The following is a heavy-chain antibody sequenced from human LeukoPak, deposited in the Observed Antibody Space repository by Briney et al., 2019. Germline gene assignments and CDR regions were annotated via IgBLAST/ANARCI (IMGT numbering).Heavy chain of an antibody. V-gene: IGHV3-23*01. CDR3: ARGGSYCSSTSCLPAPFF. CDR1: GFTFSSYA. CDR2: ISGSGVST. Sequence: QPGGSLRLSCAASGFTFSSYAMGWVRQAPGKGLEWVSAISGSGVSTHYADSVKGRFTISRDNAKNSLYLQMNSLRAEDTAVYYCARGGSYCSSTSCLPAPFFWGQGTMVTVSS. J-gene: IGHJ3*01. D-gene: IGHD2-2*01.